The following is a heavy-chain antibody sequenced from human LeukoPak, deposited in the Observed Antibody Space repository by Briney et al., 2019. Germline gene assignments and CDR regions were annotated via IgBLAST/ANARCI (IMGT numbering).Heavy chain of an antibody. CDR3: ARSTAVAGEYYFDY. D-gene: IGHD6-19*01. CDR1: GFTFSSYK. J-gene: IGHJ4*02. V-gene: IGHV3-48*03. Sequence: GGSLRLSCAASGFTFSSYKMNWVRQAPGKGLEWVSYISSSGSTIYYADSVKGRFTISRDNAKNSLYLQMNSLRAEDTAVYYCARSTAVAGEYYFDYWGQGTLVTVSS. CDR2: ISSSGSTI.